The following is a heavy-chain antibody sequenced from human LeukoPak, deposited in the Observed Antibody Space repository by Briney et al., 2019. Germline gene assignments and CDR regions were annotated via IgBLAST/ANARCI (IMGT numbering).Heavy chain of an antibody. Sequence: SETLSLTCAVSGGSISSSNWWSWIRQPPGKGLEWIGSIYNSGSTYYNPSLKSRVIISVDTSKNQFSLKMTSVTAADTAVYYCTRDGWRQQPDYWGQGTLVTVSS. D-gene: IGHD6-13*01. CDR1: GGSISSSNW. CDR3: TRDGWRQQPDY. V-gene: IGHV4-4*02. J-gene: IGHJ4*02. CDR2: IYNSGST.